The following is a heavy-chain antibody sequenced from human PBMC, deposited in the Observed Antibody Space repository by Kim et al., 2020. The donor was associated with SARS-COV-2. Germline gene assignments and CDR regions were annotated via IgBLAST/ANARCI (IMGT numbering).Heavy chain of an antibody. V-gene: IGHV3-21*01. CDR3: ARDFDYYGSGRGFDY. CDR1: GFTFSSYS. D-gene: IGHD3-10*01. Sequence: GGSLRLSCAASGFTFSSYSMNWVRQAPGKGLEWVSSISSSSSYIYYADSVKGRFTISRDNAKNSLYLQMNSLRAEDTAVYYCARDFDYYGSGRGFDYWGQGTLVTVSS. CDR2: ISSSSSYI. J-gene: IGHJ4*02.